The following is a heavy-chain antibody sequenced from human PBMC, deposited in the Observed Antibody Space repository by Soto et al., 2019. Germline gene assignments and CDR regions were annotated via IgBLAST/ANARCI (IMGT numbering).Heavy chain of an antibody. CDR1: GGTFSSYA. CDR3: ARDTATYGYNYYFDY. D-gene: IGHD5-12*01. J-gene: IGHJ4*02. CDR2: IIPIFGTA. V-gene: IGHV1-69*06. Sequence: WASVKVSCKASGGTFSSYAISWVRQAPGQGLEWMGGIIPIFGTASYAQKFQGRVTITADKSTSTAYMELSSLRSEDTAVYYCARDTATYGYNYYFDYWGQGTLVTVSS.